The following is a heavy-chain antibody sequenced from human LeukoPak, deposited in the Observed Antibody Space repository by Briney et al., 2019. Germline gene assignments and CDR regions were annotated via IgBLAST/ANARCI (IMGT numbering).Heavy chain of an antibody. Sequence: GGSLRLSCAASGFTFSSYSMNWVRQAPGKGLEWVSYISSSSSTIYYADSVKGRFTISRDNAKNSLYLQMNSLRAEDTAVYYCAREGGGGSSSWTPLSYYYYMDVWGKGTTVTVSS. CDR2: ISSSSSTI. V-gene: IGHV3-48*01. CDR1: GFTFSSYS. D-gene: IGHD6-13*01. CDR3: AREGGGGSSSWTPLSYYYYMDV. J-gene: IGHJ6*03.